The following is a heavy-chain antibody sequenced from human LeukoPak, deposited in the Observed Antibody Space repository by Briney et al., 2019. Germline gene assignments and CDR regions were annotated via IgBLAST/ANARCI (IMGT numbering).Heavy chain of an antibody. CDR1: GFTFSDYY. J-gene: IGHJ4*02. V-gene: IGHV3-11*01. CDR2: ISGSGSTI. Sequence: GGSLRLSCAASGFTFSDYYMSWIRQAPGKGLEWVSYISGSGSTIYYADSVKGRFAISRDNAKNSLYLQMNSLRAEDTAVYYCASDPARDYYDTSGYFRWVDYWGQGTLVTVSS. D-gene: IGHD3-22*01. CDR3: ASDPARDYYDTSGYFRWVDY.